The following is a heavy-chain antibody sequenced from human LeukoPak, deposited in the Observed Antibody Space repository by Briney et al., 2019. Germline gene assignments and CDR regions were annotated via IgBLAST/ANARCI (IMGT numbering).Heavy chain of an antibody. Sequence: ASVKVSCKASGYTFTSYGISWVRQAPGQGLEWMGWISAYNGNTNYAQRLQGRVTMTTDTSTSTAYMELRSLRSDDTAVYYCARAAISKDSSGYFYWGQGTLVTVSS. CDR3: ARAAISKDSSGYFY. CDR2: ISAYNGNT. J-gene: IGHJ4*02. CDR1: GYTFTSYG. V-gene: IGHV1-18*01. D-gene: IGHD3-22*01.